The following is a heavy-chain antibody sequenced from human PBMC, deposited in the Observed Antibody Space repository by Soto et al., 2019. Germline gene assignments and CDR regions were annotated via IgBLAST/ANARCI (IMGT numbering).Heavy chain of an antibody. V-gene: IGHV3-23*01. CDR3: AKLPFDGPSGYLGY. D-gene: IGHD3-22*01. Sequence: PGGSLRLSCAASGFTFSSYAMSWVCQAPGKGLEWVSAISGSGGSTYYADSVKGRFTISRDNSKNTLYLQMNSLRAEDTAVYYCAKLPFDGPSGYLGYCGQGTLVTVSS. J-gene: IGHJ4*02. CDR2: ISGSGGST. CDR1: GFTFSSYA.